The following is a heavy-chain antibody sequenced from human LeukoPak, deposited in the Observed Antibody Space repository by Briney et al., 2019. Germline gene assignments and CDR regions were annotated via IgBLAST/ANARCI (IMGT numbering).Heavy chain of an antibody. J-gene: IGHJ4*02. D-gene: IGHD2-15*01. CDR2: INPNSGGT. CDR1: GYSFTGYY. CDR3: ARLVYCSGGSCYPFDY. V-gene: IGHV1-2*02. Sequence: GASVKVSCKASGYSFTGYYMHWVRQAPGQGLEWMGWINPNSGGTNYAQKFQGRVTMIRDTSISTAYMELSRLRSDDTAVYYCARLVYCSGGSCYPFDYWGQGTLVTVSS.